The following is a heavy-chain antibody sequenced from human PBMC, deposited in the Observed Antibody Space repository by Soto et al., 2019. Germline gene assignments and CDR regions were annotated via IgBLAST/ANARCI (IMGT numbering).Heavy chain of an antibody. J-gene: IGHJ4*02. D-gene: IGHD3-10*01. CDR1: GYTFTGYY. CDR3: ARVAMGFGELSLDY. Sequence: ASVKVSCKASGYTFTGYYMHWVRQVPGQGLEWMGWINPNSGGTNYAQKFQGRVTMTRDTSISTAYMELSRLRSDGTAVYYCARVAMGFGELSLDYWGQGTLVTVSS. V-gene: IGHV1-2*02. CDR2: INPNSGGT.